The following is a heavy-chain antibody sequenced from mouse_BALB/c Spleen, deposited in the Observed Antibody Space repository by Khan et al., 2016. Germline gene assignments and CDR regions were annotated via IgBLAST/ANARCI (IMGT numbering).Heavy chain of an antibody. V-gene: IGHV3-8*02. CDR2: ISYSGNT. CDR1: GDSITSGY. Sequence: EVQLQESGPSLVKPSQTLSLTCSVTGDSITSGYWNWIRKFPGNKLEYMGYISYSGNTYYNPFLKSRISITRDTSKNQHYLQLISVTTEDTATYYCARSNRNESWFAYWGQGTLVTVSA. D-gene: IGHD2-14*01. CDR3: ARSNRNESWFAY. J-gene: IGHJ3*01.